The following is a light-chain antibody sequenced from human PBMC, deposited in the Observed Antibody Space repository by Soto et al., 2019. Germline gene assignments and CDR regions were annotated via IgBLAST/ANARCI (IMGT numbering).Light chain of an antibody. J-gene: IGKJ2*01. V-gene: IGKV3-15*01. Sequence: EIVMTQSPATLSVPPGERATLSCRASQSVSTKLAWYQQKPGQPSRLLIYGASTRATGIPARFSGSGSGTEFTLTISSVQSEDFAVYLCQQYNNGYTFGQGTKLEIK. CDR2: GAS. CDR3: QQYNNGYT. CDR1: QSVSTK.